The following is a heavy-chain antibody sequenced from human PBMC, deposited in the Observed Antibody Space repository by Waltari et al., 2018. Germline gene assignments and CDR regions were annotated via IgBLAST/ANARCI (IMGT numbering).Heavy chain of an antibody. Sequence: QVQLQQWGAGLLKPSETLSLTCAVYGGSFGGYYWTWIRQPPGKGLEWIGEINHSGSTNYNPSLKSRVTISVDTSKNQFSLKLSSVTAADTAVYYCARGRKVAARPGLYYYYYMDVWGKGTTVTISS. CDR3: ARGRKVAARPGLYYYYYMDV. V-gene: IGHV4-34*01. CDR2: INHSGST. CDR1: GGSFGGYY. J-gene: IGHJ6*03. D-gene: IGHD6-6*01.